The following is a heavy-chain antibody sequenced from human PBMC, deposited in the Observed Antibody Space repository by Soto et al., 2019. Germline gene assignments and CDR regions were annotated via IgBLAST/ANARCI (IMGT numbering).Heavy chain of an antibody. D-gene: IGHD6-13*01. CDR3: ARERPDGSRLDP. J-gene: IGHJ5*02. CDR1: GGSISSGDYY. V-gene: IGHV4-30-4*01. CDR2: IYYSGST. Sequence: QVQLQESGPGLVRPSQTLSLTCTVCGGSISSGDYYWSWIRQSPGKGLEWIGYIYYSGSTYYNPSLKSRVTISVDTSKNQFSLKLSSVTAADTAVYYCARERPDGSRLDPWGQGTVVTVSS.